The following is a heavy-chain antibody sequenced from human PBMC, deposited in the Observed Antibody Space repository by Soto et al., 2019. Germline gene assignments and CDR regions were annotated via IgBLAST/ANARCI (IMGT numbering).Heavy chain of an antibody. CDR1: GFTFVSFW. CDR3: ARDEYCSGGSCSNYYYSYMDV. Sequence: SLRLSCAAFGFTFVSFWMRRVRQAPGKGLEWVANIKQDGSEKYYVDSVKGRFTISRDSAKNSLYLQMNSLRAEDTAVYYCARDEYCSGGSCSNYYYSYMDVWGKGTTVTGSS. D-gene: IGHD2-15*01. CDR2: IKQDGSEK. V-gene: IGHV3-7*01. J-gene: IGHJ6*03.